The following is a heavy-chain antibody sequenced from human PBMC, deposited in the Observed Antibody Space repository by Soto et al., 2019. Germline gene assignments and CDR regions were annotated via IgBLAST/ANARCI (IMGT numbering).Heavy chain of an antibody. CDR2: ISAYNGNT. CDR1: GYTFTNYG. J-gene: IGHJ1*01. Sequence: ASVKVSCKASGYTFTNYGINWVRQAPGQGLEWMGWISAYNGNTNYAQKLQGRVTMTTDTSTATAYMELRSLRSDDTAVYYCARGRDGSSWWSAEYFKRWGKANRVTVAS. D-gene: IGHD6-13*01. V-gene: IGHV1-18*01. CDR3: ARGRDGSSWWSAEYFKR.